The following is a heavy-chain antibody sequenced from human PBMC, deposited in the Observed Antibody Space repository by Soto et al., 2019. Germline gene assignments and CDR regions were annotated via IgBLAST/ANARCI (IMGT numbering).Heavy chain of an antibody. CDR1: GFTFSSYS. J-gene: IGHJ6*02. CDR3: ARDSPAGTIFGVVIENYYYGMDV. V-gene: IGHV3-48*02. Sequence: GGSLRLSCAASGFTFSSYSMNWVRQAPGKGLEWVSYISSSSSTIYYADSVKGRFTISRDNAKNSLYLQMNSLRDEDTAVYYCARDSPAGTIFGVVIENYYYGMDVWGQGTTVTVSS. D-gene: IGHD3-3*01. CDR2: ISSSSSTI.